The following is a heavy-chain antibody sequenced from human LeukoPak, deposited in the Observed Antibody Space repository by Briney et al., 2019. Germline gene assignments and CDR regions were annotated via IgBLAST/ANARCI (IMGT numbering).Heavy chain of an antibody. Sequence: GSLRLSCAASGFTVSSNHMSWVRQAPRKGLAWVSVIYSGGSTYYADSVKGRFTISRDNSKNTLYLQMNSLRAEDTAVYYCARVIVTGYYDAFDIWGQGTMVTVSS. CDR1: GFTVSSNH. J-gene: IGHJ3*02. V-gene: IGHV3-53*01. D-gene: IGHD3-9*01. CDR2: IYSGGST. CDR3: ARVIVTGYYDAFDI.